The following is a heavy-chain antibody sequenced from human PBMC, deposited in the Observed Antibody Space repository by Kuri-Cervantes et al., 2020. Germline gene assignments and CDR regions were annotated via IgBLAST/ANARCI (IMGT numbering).Heavy chain of an antibody. CDR3: TPEGVRVGAGDAFDI. Sequence: GGSLRLSCAVSGFSFNSYSMNWVRQAPGKGLEWVSSIRTNGAYIFYADSVKGRFTISRDIAKSTLYLQMNSLKTEDTAVYYCTPEGVRVGAGDAFDIWGQGTMVTVSS. V-gene: IGHV3-21*03. CDR2: IRTNGAYI. J-gene: IGHJ3*02. D-gene: IGHD1-26*01. CDR1: GFSFNSYS.